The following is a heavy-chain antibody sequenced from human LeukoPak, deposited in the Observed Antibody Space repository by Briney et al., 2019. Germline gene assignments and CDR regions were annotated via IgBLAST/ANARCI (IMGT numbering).Heavy chain of an antibody. D-gene: IGHD6-13*01. CDR1: NDSITSGGYY. Sequence: SQTLSLTCSASNDSITSGGYYWTWIRQTPGKGLEWLGHIYFTGSTSYNPSLKSRITISLDTPKNQFSLNLSSLDAADTAVYFCARGLYSSTWFSWLDPWGPGILVTVSS. CDR3: ARGLYSSTWFSWLDP. V-gene: IGHV4-31*03. CDR2: IYFTGST. J-gene: IGHJ5*02.